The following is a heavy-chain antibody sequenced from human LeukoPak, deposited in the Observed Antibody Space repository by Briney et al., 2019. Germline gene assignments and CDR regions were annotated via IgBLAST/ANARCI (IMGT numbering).Heavy chain of an antibody. Sequence: GGPLRFSGAASEFTFSSYAMSWVPQAPGKGLKWVSAISGSGGSTYYADSVKGRFTVSRDNSKNTLYLQMNSLRAEDTAVYYCAKGALYGAQYYSDYWGQGTLVTVSS. CDR3: AKGALYGAQYYSDY. J-gene: IGHJ4*02. CDR1: EFTFSSYA. V-gene: IGHV3-23*01. D-gene: IGHD4-17*01. CDR2: ISGSGGST.